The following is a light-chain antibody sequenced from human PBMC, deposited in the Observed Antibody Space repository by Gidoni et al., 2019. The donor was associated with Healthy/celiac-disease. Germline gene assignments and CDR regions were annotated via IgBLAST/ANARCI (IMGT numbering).Light chain of an antibody. CDR3: QQYNSYPYT. J-gene: IGKJ2*01. CDR1: QSISSW. CDR2: DAY. Sequence: IQMTPSPSTLSASVGDRVTITCRDSQSISSWLAWYQQKPGKAPKLLIYDAYSLESGVPSRFSGSGSGTEFTLTISSLQPDDFATYYCQQYNSYPYTFGQGTKLEIK. V-gene: IGKV1-5*01.